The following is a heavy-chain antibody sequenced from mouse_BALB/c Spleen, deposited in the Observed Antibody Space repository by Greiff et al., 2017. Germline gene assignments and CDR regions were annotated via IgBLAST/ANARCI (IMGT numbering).Heavy chain of an antibody. CDR2: IWSGGST. Sequence: VKLMESGPGLVQPSQSLSITCTVSGFSLTSYGVHWVRQSPGKGLEWLGVIWSGGSTDYNAAFISRLSISKDNSKSQVFFKMNSLQANDTAIYYCARNSYYRSYWYFDVWGAGTTVTVSS. CDR1: GFSLTSYG. J-gene: IGHJ1*01. D-gene: IGHD2-14*01. V-gene: IGHV2-2*02. CDR3: ARNSYYRSYWYFDV.